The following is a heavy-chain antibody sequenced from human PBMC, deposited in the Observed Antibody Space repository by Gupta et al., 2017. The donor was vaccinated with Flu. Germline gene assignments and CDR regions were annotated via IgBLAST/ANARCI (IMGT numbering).Heavy chain of an antibody. V-gene: IGHV4-59*01. Sequence: QVQLHESGPGLVKPSETLSLTCTVSGGSMSPFFWSWIRQSPGKRLEWIGNIYYSGDADYNPSLQSRVTMSIDTSKNQFSMTLTSVTDADTAVYFCARDFRFYNSDTYTSYYYKFMDVWGKGTTVTVSS. D-gene: IGHD3-16*01. J-gene: IGHJ6*03. CDR3: ARDFRFYNSDTYTSYYYKFMDV. CDR1: GGSMSPFF. CDR2: IYYSGDA.